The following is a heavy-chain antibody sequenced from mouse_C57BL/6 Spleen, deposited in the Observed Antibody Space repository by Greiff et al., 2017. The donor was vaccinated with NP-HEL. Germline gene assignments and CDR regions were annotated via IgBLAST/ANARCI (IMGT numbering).Heavy chain of an antibody. CDR1: GYTFTSYW. CDR2: IYPSDSET. D-gene: IGHD2-3*01. V-gene: IGHV1-61*01. CDR3: ARGRDGYYVFAMDY. J-gene: IGHJ4*01. Sequence: QVQLQQPGAELVRPGSSVKLSCKASGYTFTSYWMDWVKQRPGQGLEWIGNIYPSDSETHYNQKFKDKATLTVDKSSSTAYMQLSSLTSEDSAVYYCARGRDGYYVFAMDYWGQGTSVTVSS.